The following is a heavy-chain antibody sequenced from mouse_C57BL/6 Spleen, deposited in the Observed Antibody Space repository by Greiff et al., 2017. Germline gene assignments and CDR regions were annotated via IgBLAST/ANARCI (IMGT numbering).Heavy chain of an antibody. CDR3: ARGRDYDDWYFDV. J-gene: IGHJ1*03. V-gene: IGHV3-6*01. Sequence: EVKLMESGPGLVKPSQSLSLTCSVTGYSITSGYYWNWIRQFPGNKLEWMGYISYDGSNNYNPSLKNRISITRDTSKNQFFLELNSVTTEDTATYYCARGRDYDDWYFDVWGTGTTVTVSS. D-gene: IGHD2-4*01. CDR2: ISYDGSN. CDR1: GYSITSGYY.